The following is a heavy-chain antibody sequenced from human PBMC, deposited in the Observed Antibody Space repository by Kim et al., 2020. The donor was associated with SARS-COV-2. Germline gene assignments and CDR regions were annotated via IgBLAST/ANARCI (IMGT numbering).Heavy chain of an antibody. J-gene: IGHJ4*02. CDR2: GST. D-gene: IGHD2-21*02. V-gene: IGHV3-23*01. CDR3: AKGSQPLTV. Sequence: GSTYYADSVKGRFTISRDNSKNTLYLQMNSLRAEDTAVYYCAKGSQPLTVWGQGTLVTVSS.